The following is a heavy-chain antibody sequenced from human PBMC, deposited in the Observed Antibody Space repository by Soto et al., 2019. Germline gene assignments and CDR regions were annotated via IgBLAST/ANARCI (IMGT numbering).Heavy chain of an antibody. V-gene: IGHV3-9*01. CDR2: ISPHSGDVV. Sequence: GGSLRLCCAASGFTFTDYAMHWVRQVPGKGLEWVSGISPHSGDVVIYADSVKGRFTISRDNAEDSLYLQMNSLRAEDTALYFFSKRSEGDYDCLDFSGRGTFVTGSA. J-gene: IGHJ2*01. CDR3: SKRSEGDYDCLDF. CDR1: GFTFTDYA. D-gene: IGHD5-12*01.